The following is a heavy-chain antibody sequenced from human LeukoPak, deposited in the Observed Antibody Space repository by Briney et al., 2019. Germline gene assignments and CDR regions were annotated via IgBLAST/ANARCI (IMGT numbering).Heavy chain of an antibody. CDR2: ISGSGSST. CDR1: GFTFSSYA. D-gene: IGHD6-19*01. V-gene: IGHV3-23*01. J-gene: IGHJ4*02. CDR3: ARDPYDSGWYRFAY. Sequence: GGSLRLSCAASGFTFSSYAMSWVRQAPRKGLEWVSSISGSGSSTYYADSVKGRFTISRDNSKNTLYLQMNSLRAEDTAVYYCARDPYDSGWYRFAYWGQGTLVTVSS.